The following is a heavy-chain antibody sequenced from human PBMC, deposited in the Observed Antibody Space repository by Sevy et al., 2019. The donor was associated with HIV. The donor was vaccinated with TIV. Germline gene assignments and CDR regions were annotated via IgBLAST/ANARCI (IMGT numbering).Heavy chain of an antibody. J-gene: IGHJ5*02. CDR2: IYYSGST. V-gene: IGHV4-30-4*01. CDR3: ARADYYNGKFDP. D-gene: IGHD3-10*01. Sequence: SETLSLTCTVSGGSISSGDYYWSWIRQPPGKGLEWIGYIYYSGSTYCNPSLKSRVTISLDTSRTQCSMKLSSVTAADTAIYYCARADYYNGKFDPWGQGTLVTVSS. CDR1: GGSISSGDYY.